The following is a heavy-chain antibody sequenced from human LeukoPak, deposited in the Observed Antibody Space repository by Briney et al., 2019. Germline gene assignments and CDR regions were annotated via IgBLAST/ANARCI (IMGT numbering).Heavy chain of an antibody. Sequence: GTSLRLSCVASGFTFDNYAMHWVRQAPGKGLEWVALVSHDGSNKYYADSVKGRFTISRDNSKNTLYLQMNSLRAEDTTVFYCARGGGYCTGPSCYTFDYWGQGTLVTVSS. CDR1: GFTFDNYA. D-gene: IGHD2-2*02. V-gene: IGHV3-30-3*01. CDR2: VSHDGSNK. J-gene: IGHJ4*02. CDR3: ARGGGYCTGPSCYTFDY.